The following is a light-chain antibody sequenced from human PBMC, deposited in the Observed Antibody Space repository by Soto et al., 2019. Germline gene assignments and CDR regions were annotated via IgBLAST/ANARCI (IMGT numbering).Light chain of an antibody. Sequence: EIVLTQSPGTLSLSPGERATLSCRASQSVSSSYLAWYQQKPGQAPRLLIYGASGRATGIPDRFSGSGSGTDFTLTISRLEPEDFAVYYCQQYGSSPPITFGPGPKVDIK. CDR3: QQYGSSPPIT. V-gene: IGKV3-20*01. J-gene: IGKJ3*01. CDR2: GAS. CDR1: QSVSSSY.